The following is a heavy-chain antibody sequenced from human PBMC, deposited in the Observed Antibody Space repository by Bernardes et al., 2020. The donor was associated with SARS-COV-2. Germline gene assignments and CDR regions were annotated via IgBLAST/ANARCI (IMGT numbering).Heavy chain of an antibody. J-gene: IGHJ4*02. D-gene: IGHD1-26*01. Sequence: ASVQVSCKASGYIFAIYPIHWVRQAPGQTHEWMGWITPGNGATMYSQKFQGRIILTADTSATTVYMELSSPTSEDTAVYYCARGATGLDYWGQGTLVTVSS. CDR1: GYIFAIYP. CDR3: ARGATGLDY. CDR2: ITPGNGAT. V-gene: IGHV1-3*01.